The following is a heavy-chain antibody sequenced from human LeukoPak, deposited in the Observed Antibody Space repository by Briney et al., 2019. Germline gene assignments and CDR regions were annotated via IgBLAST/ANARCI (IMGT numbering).Heavy chain of an antibody. CDR1: GYTFTSYD. J-gene: IGHJ3*02. V-gene: IGHV1-8*01. Sequence: ASVKVSCKASGYTFTSYDINWVRLATGQGLEWMGWMNPNSGNTGYAQKFQGRVTMTEDTSTDTAYMELSSLRSEDTAVYYCATNSGVVVVIPHDAFDIWGQGTMVTVSS. D-gene: IGHD3-22*01. CDR2: MNPNSGNT. CDR3: ATNSGVVVVIPHDAFDI.